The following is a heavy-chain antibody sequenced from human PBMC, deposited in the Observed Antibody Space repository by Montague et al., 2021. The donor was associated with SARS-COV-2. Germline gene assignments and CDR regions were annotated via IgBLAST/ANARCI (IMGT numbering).Heavy chain of an antibody. D-gene: IGHD6-13*01. CDR3: TRSVAAAGTFYYYYGMDV. CDR2: IYRGGDT. Sequence: SLRLSCAASGFTVSSSYMSWVRQAPGKGLEWVSVIYRGGDTYYADSVKGRFTISSHNSKNTLYLEMNSLRGEDTAVYYCTRSVAAAGTFYYYYGMDVWGQGTTVTVSS. V-gene: IGHV3-53*04. CDR1: GFTVSSSY. J-gene: IGHJ6*02.